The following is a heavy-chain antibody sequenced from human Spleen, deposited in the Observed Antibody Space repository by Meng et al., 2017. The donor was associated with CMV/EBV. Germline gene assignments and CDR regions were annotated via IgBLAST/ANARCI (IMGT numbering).Heavy chain of an antibody. J-gene: IGHJ5*02. Sequence: GSLRLSCTVSGGSVSSGSYYWSWIRQPPGKGLEWIGYIYYSGSTNYNPSLKSRVTISVDTSKNQFSLKLSSVTAADTAVYYCARGRNIYCSSTSCLAWFDPWGQGTLVTVSS. V-gene: IGHV4-61*01. CDR3: ARGRNIYCSSTSCLAWFDP. CDR2: IYYSGST. CDR1: GGSVSSGSYY. D-gene: IGHD2-2*01.